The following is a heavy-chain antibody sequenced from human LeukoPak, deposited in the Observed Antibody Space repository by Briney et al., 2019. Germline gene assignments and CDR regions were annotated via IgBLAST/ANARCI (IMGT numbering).Heavy chain of an antibody. CDR3: AKDYDYVWGSYRYTSSSNYFDY. Sequence: GGSLRLSCAASGFTFSNAWMSWVRQAPGKGLEWVSAISGSGGSTYYADSVKGRFTISRDNSKNTLYLQMNSLRAEDTAVYYCAKDYDYVWGSYRYTSSSNYFDYWGQGTLVTVSS. CDR1: GFTFSNAW. V-gene: IGHV3-23*01. D-gene: IGHD3-16*02. CDR2: ISGSGGST. J-gene: IGHJ4*02.